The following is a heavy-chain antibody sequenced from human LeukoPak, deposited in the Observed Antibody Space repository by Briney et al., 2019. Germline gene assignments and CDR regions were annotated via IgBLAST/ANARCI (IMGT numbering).Heavy chain of an antibody. V-gene: IGHV3-21*01. J-gene: IGHJ5*02. D-gene: IGHD4/OR15-4a*01. Sequence: NPGGSLRLSCAASGFTFSTYTMNWLRQAPGKGLEWVSSISSSSSYINYADSVKGRFTMSRDNAKNSLYLQMNSLRAEDTAVYYCVRIPNSANFPNWFDPWGQGTLVTVSS. CDR2: ISSSSSYI. CDR3: VRIPNSANFPNWFDP. CDR1: GFTFSTYT.